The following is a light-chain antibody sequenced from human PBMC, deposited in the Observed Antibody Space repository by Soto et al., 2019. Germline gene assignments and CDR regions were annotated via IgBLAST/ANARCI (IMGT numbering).Light chain of an antibody. V-gene: IGLV1-44*01. CDR2: SNN. J-gene: IGLJ2*01. CDR1: ISNIGSNT. Sequence: QSVLTQPPSVSGTPGQTVTISCSGSISNIGSNTVDWYQQVPGTAPKLVIYSNNEWPSGIPDRFSGSKSGASASLAISGLQSADEAEYYCAAWDDSLNGPVFGGGTKLTVL. CDR3: AAWDDSLNGPV.